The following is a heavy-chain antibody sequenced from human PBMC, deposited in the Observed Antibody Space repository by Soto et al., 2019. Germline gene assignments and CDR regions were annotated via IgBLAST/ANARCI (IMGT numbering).Heavy chain of an antibody. CDR1: GFSFSSHA. D-gene: IGHD3-22*01. CDR3: TRGMGNYYDRLNYFDY. V-gene: IGHV3-23*01. Sequence: PGGSLRLSWSGSGFSFSSHAMSWVRQAPGKGLEWVAGISGSAGSTYYAASVKGRFTISKDNSRKTLHLQMSSLRADDTALYYCTRGMGNYYDRLNYFDYWGQGALVTVSS. CDR2: ISGSAGST. J-gene: IGHJ4*02.